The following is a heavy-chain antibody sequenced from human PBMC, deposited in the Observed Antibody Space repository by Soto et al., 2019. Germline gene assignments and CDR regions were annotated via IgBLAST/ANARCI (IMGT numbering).Heavy chain of an antibody. CDR2: ITGSGDST. CDR1: GFTFSSHA. J-gene: IGHJ4*02. Sequence: EVQLLEAGGGLVQPGGALRLSCAVSGFTFSSHAMSWVRQAPGKGLECVSSITGSGDSTYYADSVKGWFTISRDKSKSTMYLQRNSMRAEDTAVYYCAKDLQFSGWLSAQTFDYWGQGTQVTVSS. D-gene: IGHD6-19*01. V-gene: IGHV3-23*01. CDR3: AKDLQFSGWLSAQTFDY.